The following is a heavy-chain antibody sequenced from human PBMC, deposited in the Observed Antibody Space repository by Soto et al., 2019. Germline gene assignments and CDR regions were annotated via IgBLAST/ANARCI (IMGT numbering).Heavy chain of an antibody. D-gene: IGHD3-3*02. V-gene: IGHV4-39*02. CDR2: VYYSGSS. CDR3: VSINAGCWYYFDY. CDR1: GGSIDNSTYY. Sequence: SETLSLTCAVSGGSIDNSTYYWGWIRQPPGKGLEWIGSVYYSGSSYYSPSLKSRVTMSVDSSKNHFSLIRDSVTAADTAVYYCVSINAGCWYYFDYWGQGILVTVSS. J-gene: IGHJ4*02.